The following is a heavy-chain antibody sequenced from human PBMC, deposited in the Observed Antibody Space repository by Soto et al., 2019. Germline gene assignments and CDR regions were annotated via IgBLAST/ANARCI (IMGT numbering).Heavy chain of an antibody. CDR2: ISAYNGNK. D-gene: IGHD2-8*01. CDR1: GYTFIDYG. CDR3: ARQDYCTNSTCYTDPQAY. V-gene: IGHV1-18*04. J-gene: IGHJ4*02. Sequence: ASVKVSCKTSGYTFIDYGISWVRQAPGQGPEWMGWISAYNGNKKYAERVQDRVTMTTDTSTNTAFMELRSLRSDDTAVYYCARQDYCTNSTCYTDPQAYWGQGTLVTVYS.